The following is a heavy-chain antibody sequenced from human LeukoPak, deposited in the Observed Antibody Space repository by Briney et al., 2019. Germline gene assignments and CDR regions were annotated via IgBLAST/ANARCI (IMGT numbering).Heavy chain of an antibody. V-gene: IGHV3-30-3*01. Sequence: QTGRSLRLSCAASGFTFSSYAMHWVRQAPGKGLEWVAVISYDGSNKYYADSVKGRFTISRDNSKNTLYLQMNSLRAEDTAVYYCARERTMIVVVFDAFDIWGQGTMVIVSS. D-gene: IGHD3-22*01. J-gene: IGHJ3*02. CDR3: ARERTMIVVVFDAFDI. CDR2: ISYDGSNK. CDR1: GFTFSSYA.